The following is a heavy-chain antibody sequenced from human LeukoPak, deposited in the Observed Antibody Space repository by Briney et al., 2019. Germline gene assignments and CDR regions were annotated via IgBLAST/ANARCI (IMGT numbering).Heavy chain of an antibody. Sequence: SETLSLTCTVSGGSISSYYWSWIRQPAGKGLEWIGRIYTSGSTNYNPSLKGRVTMSVDTSKNQFSLKLSSVTAADTAVYYCARRSSGWSRRIGFDYWGQGTLVTVSS. CDR1: GGSISSYY. CDR3: ARRSSGWSRRIGFDY. CDR2: IYTSGST. J-gene: IGHJ4*02. D-gene: IGHD6-19*01. V-gene: IGHV4-4*07.